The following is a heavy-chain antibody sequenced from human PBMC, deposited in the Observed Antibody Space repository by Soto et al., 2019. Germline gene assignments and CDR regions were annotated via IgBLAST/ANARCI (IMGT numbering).Heavy chain of an antibody. CDR3: ARLTPITMVRGGDY. V-gene: IGHV4-39*01. Sequence: SETLSLTCTVSGGSISSSSYYWGWIRQPPGKGLEWIGSIYYSGSTYYNPSLKSRVTISVDTSKNQFSLKLSSVTAADTAVYYCARLTPITMVRGGDYWGQGTLVTVSS. CDR1: GGSISSSSYY. D-gene: IGHD3-10*01. CDR2: IYYSGST. J-gene: IGHJ4*02.